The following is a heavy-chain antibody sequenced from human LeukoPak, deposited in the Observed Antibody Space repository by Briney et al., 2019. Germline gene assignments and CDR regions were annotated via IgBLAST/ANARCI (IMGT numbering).Heavy chain of an antibody. CDR1: GFTFSSYA. V-gene: IGHV3-23*01. Sequence: HPGGSLRLSCAASGFTFSSYAMSWVRQAPGKGLEWVSVISASGGSTYYADSVKGRFTISRDNAKNSLYLQMNSLRAEDTAVYYCARGTGLRFLEWLFPGDAFDIWGQGTMVSVSS. CDR3: ARGTGLRFLEWLFPGDAFDI. J-gene: IGHJ3*02. D-gene: IGHD3-3*01. CDR2: ISASGGST.